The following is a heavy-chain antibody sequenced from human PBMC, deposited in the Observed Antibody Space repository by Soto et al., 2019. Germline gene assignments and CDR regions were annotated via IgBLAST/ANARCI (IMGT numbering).Heavy chain of an antibody. CDR1: DYTFTGYG. J-gene: IGHJ4*02. V-gene: IGHV1-18*01. CDR2: ISAYNGNT. Sequence: QVQLEQSGAEVKKPGASVKVTCKASDYTFTGYGISWVRQAPGQGLEWMGWISAYNGNTNYAQKLQGRVTMTTDTSTSTAYMELRSLRSDDTAVYYCARDNDPLVPAGKVDYWGQGTLVTVSS. CDR3: ARDNDPLVPAGKVDY. D-gene: IGHD2-2*01.